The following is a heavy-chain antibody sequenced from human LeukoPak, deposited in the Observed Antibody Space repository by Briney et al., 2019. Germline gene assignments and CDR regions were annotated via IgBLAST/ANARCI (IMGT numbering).Heavy chain of an antibody. CDR2: INHSGST. Sequence: PSETLSLTCAVYGGSFSGYYWSWIRQPPRKGLEWIGEINHSGSTNYNPSLKSRVTISVDTSKNQFSLKLSSVTAADTAVYYCASRQTGVVVAATGYWFDPWGQGTLVTVSS. CDR1: GGSFSGYY. J-gene: IGHJ5*02. V-gene: IGHV4-34*01. CDR3: ASRQTGVVVAATGYWFDP. D-gene: IGHD2-15*01.